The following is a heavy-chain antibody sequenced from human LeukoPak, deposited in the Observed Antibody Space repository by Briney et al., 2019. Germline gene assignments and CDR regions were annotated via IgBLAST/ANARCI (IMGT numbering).Heavy chain of an antibody. CDR3: ARDFPVNSGSYYYYGMDV. D-gene: IGHD1-26*01. CDR2: IYYSGST. CDR1: GGSISNYY. Sequence: SETLSLTCTVSGGSISNYYWSWIRQPPGKGLEWIGYIYYSGSTNYNPSLKSRVTISVDTSKNQFSLKLSSVTAADTAVYYCARDFPVNSGSYYYYGMDVWGQGTTVTVSS. V-gene: IGHV4-59*01. J-gene: IGHJ6*02.